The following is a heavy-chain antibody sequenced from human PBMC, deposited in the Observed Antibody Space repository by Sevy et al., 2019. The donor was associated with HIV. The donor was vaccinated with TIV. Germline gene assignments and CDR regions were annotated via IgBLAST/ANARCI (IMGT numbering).Heavy chain of an antibody. Sequence: GGSLRLSCAASGVTFSSYGMHWVRQAPGKGLEWVAVIWFDGSNTYYADSVNGRFTISRDIAKKTLHLQMNSLRAEDTAVSYCARDMEFYDYGAYGPAFMPDYWGQGTLVTVSS. CDR1: GVTFSSYG. V-gene: IGHV3-33*01. CDR3: ARDMEFYDYGAYGPAFMPDY. CDR2: IWFDGSNT. J-gene: IGHJ4*02. D-gene: IGHD4-17*01.